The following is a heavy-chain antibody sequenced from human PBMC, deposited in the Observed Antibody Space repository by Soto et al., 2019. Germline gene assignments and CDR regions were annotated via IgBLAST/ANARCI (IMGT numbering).Heavy chain of an antibody. CDR1: GFTFSSYA. D-gene: IGHD3-3*01. Sequence: GGSLRLSCAASGFTFSSYAMSWVRQAPGKGLEWVSAISGSGGSTYYADSVKGRFTISRDNSKNTLYLQMNSLRAGDTAVYYCAKSLSRDYDFWSGYDAFDIWGQGTMVTVSS. CDR3: AKSLSRDYDFWSGYDAFDI. J-gene: IGHJ3*02. CDR2: ISGSGGST. V-gene: IGHV3-23*01.